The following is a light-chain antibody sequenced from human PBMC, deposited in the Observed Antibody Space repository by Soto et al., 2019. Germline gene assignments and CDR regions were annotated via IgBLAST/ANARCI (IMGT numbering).Light chain of an antibody. CDR2: GAS. CDR1: QSISIY. CDR3: QQTYTTPEIT. Sequence: DIQMTQSPSSLSASVGDRVTITCRASQSISIYLNWYQLKPGKAPNLLLYGASYLKSGVPTRISSSGSATDFTLTISSLQPEDLAIYYCQQTYTTPEITFGQGTRLEIK. J-gene: IGKJ5*01. V-gene: IGKV1-39*01.